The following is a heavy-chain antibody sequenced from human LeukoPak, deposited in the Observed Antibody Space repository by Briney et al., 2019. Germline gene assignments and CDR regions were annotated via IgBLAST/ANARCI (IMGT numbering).Heavy chain of an antibody. CDR2: IYTSGST. V-gene: IGHV4-4*07. J-gene: IGHJ6*03. D-gene: IGHD3-16*01. Sequence: SETLSLTCTVSGGSISSYYWSWIRQPAGKGLEWIGRIYTSGSTTYNPSLKSRVTMSVDTSKNQFSLKLSSVTAADTAVYYCARERASYVWGSMNYYYYMDVWGKGTTVTISS. CDR3: ARERASYVWGSMNYYYYMDV. CDR1: GGSISSYY.